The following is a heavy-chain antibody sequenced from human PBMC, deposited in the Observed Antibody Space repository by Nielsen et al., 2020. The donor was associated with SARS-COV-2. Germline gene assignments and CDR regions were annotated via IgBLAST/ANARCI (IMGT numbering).Heavy chain of an antibody. J-gene: IGHJ6*03. D-gene: IGHD6-13*01. CDR2: ISSRSSYT. V-gene: IGHV3-11*03. Sequence: RQAPGKGLEWVSYISSRSSYTNYADSVKGRFTISRDNAKNSLYLQMNSLRAEDTAVYYCASLSGSVAAGTRYYYYYMDVWGKGTTVTVSS. CDR3: ASLSGSVAAGTRYYYYYMDV.